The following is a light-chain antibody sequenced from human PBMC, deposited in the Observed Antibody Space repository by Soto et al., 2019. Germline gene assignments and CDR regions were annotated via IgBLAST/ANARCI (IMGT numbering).Light chain of an antibody. CDR1: QNVGSSY. CDR3: QQHGQWPIT. V-gene: IGKV3D-15*01. Sequence: ETLMTQAPATLALSPWERGTLACLASQNVGSSYVAWYQQKPGQAPRLLIYGISKRATDIPDRFSGSGSGTEFTLTISSLQPEDFATYYCQQHGQWPITFGQGTRLETK. CDR2: GIS. J-gene: IGKJ5*01.